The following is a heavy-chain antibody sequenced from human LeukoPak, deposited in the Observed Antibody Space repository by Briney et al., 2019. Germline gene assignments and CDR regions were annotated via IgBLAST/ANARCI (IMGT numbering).Heavy chain of an antibody. CDR3: ARRAGAYSHPYDY. CDR1: GFTVSTNS. Sequence: GGSLRLTCAVSGFTVSTNSMSWVRQAPGKGLEWVSFIYSGVTHYSDSVKGRFTISRDNPKNTLYLQMNSLRAEDAAVYYCARRAGAYSHPYDYWGQGTLVTVSS. CDR2: IYSGVT. V-gene: IGHV3-53*01. J-gene: IGHJ4*02. D-gene: IGHD4/OR15-4a*01.